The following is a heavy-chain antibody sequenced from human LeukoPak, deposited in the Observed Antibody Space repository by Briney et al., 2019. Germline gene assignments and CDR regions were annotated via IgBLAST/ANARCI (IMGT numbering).Heavy chain of an antibody. J-gene: IGHJ4*02. CDR2: INPNSGGT. CDR3: ARGSTYYYGSGSYPY. V-gene: IGHV1-2*02. Sequence: ASVKVSCKASGYTFTGYYMHWVRQAPGQGLEWMGWINPNSGGTNYAQKFQGRVTMTRDTSISTAYMELSRLRSDDTAVYCCARGSTYYYGSGSYPYWGQGTLVTVSS. D-gene: IGHD3-10*01. CDR1: GYTFTGYY.